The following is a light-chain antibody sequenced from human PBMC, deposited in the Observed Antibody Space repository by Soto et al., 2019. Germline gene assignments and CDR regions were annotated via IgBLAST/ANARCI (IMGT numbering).Light chain of an antibody. J-gene: IGKJ1*01. CDR3: QQRLNWPPG. V-gene: IGKV3-11*01. CDR1: QSVTNY. Sequence: EIVLTHSPGTLSFSPLERATLTFSSSQSVTNYIAWYQQRPGQAPRLLIYDASNRATGVPARFSGSRSGTDFTLTISDLEPADFGLYYCQQRLNWPPGFGQGTKVDIK. CDR2: DAS.